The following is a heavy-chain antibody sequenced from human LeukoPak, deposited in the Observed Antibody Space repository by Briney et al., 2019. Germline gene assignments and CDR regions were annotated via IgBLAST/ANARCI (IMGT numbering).Heavy chain of an antibody. CDR2: IYYSGST. CDR3: ARTHYYGSGSYYVYFDY. V-gene: IGHV4-59*08. Sequence: NPSETLSLTCTVSGGSISTYSWSWIRQPPGKGLEWIGYIYYSGSTNYNPSLKSRVTIPVDTSKNQFSLKLSSVTAADTAVYYCARTHYYGSGSYYVYFDYWGQGTLVTVSS. J-gene: IGHJ4*02. D-gene: IGHD3-10*01. CDR1: GGSISTYS.